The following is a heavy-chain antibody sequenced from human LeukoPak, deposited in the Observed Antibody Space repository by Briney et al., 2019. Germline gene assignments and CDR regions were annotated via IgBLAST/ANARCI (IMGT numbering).Heavy chain of an antibody. D-gene: IGHD3-22*01. J-gene: IGHJ4*02. CDR2: ITPNSGGT. CDR3: ARVTYYYDSSGYSAFDY. V-gene: IGHV1-2*02. Sequence: ASVKVSCKASGYTFTGYYMHWVGQAPGQGLEWMGWITPNSGGTNYAQKFQGRVTMTRDTSISTAYMELSRLRSDDTAVYYCARVTYYYDSSGYSAFDYWGQGTLVTVSS. CDR1: GYTFTGYY.